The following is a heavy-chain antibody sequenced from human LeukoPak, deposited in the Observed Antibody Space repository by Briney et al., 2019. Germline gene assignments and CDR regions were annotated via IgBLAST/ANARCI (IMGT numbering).Heavy chain of an antibody. CDR3: ARGAGAYCSGGSCYSGDWFDP. CDR2: IYYSGNT. V-gene: IGHV4-39*01. CDR1: GGSISSSSYY. D-gene: IGHD2-15*01. Sequence: SETLSLTCTVSGGSISSSSYYWGWIRQPPAKAPEWIGRIYYSGNTYYNPSLKSRVTISVDTSKNQFSLKLSSVTAADTAVYYCARGAGAYCSGGSCYSGDWFDPWGQGTLVTVSS. J-gene: IGHJ5*02.